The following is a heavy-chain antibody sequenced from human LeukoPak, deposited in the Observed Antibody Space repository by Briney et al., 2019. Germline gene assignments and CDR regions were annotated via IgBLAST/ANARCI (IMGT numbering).Heavy chain of an antibody. D-gene: IGHD2-2*01. CDR3: ARSVGIVVVPAARSHDY. CDR2: INHSGST. Sequence: SETLSLTCAVYGGSFSGYYWSWIRQPPGKGLEWIGEINHSGSTNYNPSLKSRVTISVDTSKNQFSLKLSSVTAADTAVYYCARSVGIVVVPAARSHDYWGQGTLVTVSS. V-gene: IGHV4-34*01. CDR1: GGSFSGYY. J-gene: IGHJ4*02.